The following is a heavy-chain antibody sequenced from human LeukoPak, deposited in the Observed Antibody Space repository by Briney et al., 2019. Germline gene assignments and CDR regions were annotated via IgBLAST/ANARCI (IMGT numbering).Heavy chain of an antibody. V-gene: IGHV4-59*08. CDR3: ARHLMFGP. J-gene: IGHJ5*02. CDR1: GGSTSSYY. Sequence: PSETLSLTCTVSGGSTSSYYWSWIRQPPGKGLEWIGYIYYSGSTNYNPSLKSRVTISVDTSKNQFSLKLSSVTAADTAVYYCARHLMFGPWGQGTLVTVSS. CDR2: IYYSGST.